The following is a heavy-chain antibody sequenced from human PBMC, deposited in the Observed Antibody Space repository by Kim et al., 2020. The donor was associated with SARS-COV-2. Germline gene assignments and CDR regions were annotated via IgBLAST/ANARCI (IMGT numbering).Heavy chain of an antibody. V-gene: IGHV3-21*01. D-gene: IGHD5-12*01. CDR3: ARVRATIR. Sequence: SSYIYYADSVKGRFTISRDNAKNSLYLQMNSLRAEDTAVYYCARVRATIRWGQGTLVTVSS. CDR2: SSYI. J-gene: IGHJ4*02.